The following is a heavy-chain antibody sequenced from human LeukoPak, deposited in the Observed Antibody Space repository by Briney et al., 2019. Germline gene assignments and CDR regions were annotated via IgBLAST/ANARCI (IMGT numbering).Heavy chain of an antibody. J-gene: IGHJ4*02. Sequence: GGSLRLSCAASGLTVSNKFMRWVRQAPGKGLEWVSIIHSDGNIFYADSVKGRFTISRDNSKNTLYLQMNSLRAEDTAVYYCAKAWGGYSSGWLFDYWGQGTLVTVSS. CDR2: IHSDGNI. CDR1: GLTVSNKF. CDR3: AKAWGGYSSGWLFDY. D-gene: IGHD6-19*01. V-gene: IGHV3-53*01.